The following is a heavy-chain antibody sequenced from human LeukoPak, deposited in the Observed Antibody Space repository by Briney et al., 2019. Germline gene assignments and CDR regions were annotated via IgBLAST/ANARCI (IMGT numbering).Heavy chain of an antibody. CDR1: GFTFDDYA. CDR3: AKVSYYSERAFDI. J-gene: IGHJ3*02. V-gene: IGHV3-9*01. Sequence: GGSLRLSCAASGFTFDDYAMHWVRQAPGKGLEWVSGISWNSGSIGYADSVKGRFTISRDNAKNSLYLQMNSLRAEDTALYYRAKVSYYSERAFDIWGQGTMVTVSS. CDR2: ISWNSGSI. D-gene: IGHD3-10*01.